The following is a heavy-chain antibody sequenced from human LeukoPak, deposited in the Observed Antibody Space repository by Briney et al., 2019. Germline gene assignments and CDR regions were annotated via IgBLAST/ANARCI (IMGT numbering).Heavy chain of an antibody. J-gene: IGHJ4*02. CDR2: IRSKANSHAT. CDR3: TRHDTTIVGVVIDY. V-gene: IGHV3-73*01. D-gene: IGHD3-3*01. Sequence: GGSLRLSCAASGFTFSGSAMHWVRQASGKGLEWVGRIRSKANSHATAYAASVKGRFTISRDDSKNMAYLQMNSLKTEDTAVYYCTRHDTTIVGVVIDYWGQGTLVTVSS. CDR1: GFTFSGSA.